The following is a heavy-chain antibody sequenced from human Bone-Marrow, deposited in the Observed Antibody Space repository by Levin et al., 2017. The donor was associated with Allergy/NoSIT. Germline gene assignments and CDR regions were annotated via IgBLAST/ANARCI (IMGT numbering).Heavy chain of an antibody. Sequence: GGSLRLSCAASGFPFSSYDIHWVRQAPGKGLEWVAVVSYDGSDKSYADSVKGRFTISRDNSKSTLYLQMNSLRPEDTALYYCAKASHWGQGTLVTVSS. CDR3: AKASH. V-gene: IGHV3-30*18. CDR2: VSYDGSDK. D-gene: IGHD2-2*01. J-gene: IGHJ4*02. CDR1: GFPFSSYD.